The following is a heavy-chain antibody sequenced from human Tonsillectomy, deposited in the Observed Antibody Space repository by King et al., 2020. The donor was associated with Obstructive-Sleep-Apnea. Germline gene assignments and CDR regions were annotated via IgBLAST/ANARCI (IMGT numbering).Heavy chain of an antibody. Sequence: QVQLQESGPGLVKPSQTLSLTCSVSGDSIDRGSYYWNWIRQPPGKGLEWIGYIFYTGSTYYNPSLKSRVTISVATSKNQFSLNLTSVTAAATAVYYCASDDAHDHGDHLDYWGQGTLVTVSS. J-gene: IGHJ4*02. V-gene: IGHV4-30-4*01. CDR2: IFYTGST. D-gene: IGHD4-17*01. CDR1: GDSIDRGSYY. CDR3: ASDDAHDHGDHLDY.